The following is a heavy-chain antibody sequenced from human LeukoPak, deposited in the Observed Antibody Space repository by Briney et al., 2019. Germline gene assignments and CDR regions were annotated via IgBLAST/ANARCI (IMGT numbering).Heavy chain of an antibody. CDR2: IYTSGST. CDR1: GGSISSYY. CDR3: AVSEINWYFDL. J-gene: IGHJ2*01. Sequence: SETLCLTCAVSGGSISSYYLSWVRQPPGKGLEWIGYIYTSGSTNYNPSLQSRVTISVDTSNNKLSLQLSSVPAADTAVYYCAVSEINWYFDLWGRGTLVTVSS. D-gene: IGHD6-19*01. V-gene: IGHV4-4*09.